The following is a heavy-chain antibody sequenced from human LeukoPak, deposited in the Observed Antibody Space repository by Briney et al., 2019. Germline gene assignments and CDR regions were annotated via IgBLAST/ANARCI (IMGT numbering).Heavy chain of an antibody. CDR2: ISSSGSTI. CDR1: GFTFSSYE. CDR3: ARGYATRGRDSSVGFDY. J-gene: IGHJ4*02. V-gene: IGHV3-48*03. D-gene: IGHD3-16*01. Sequence: PGGSLRLSCAASGFTFSSYEMNWVRQAPGKGLEWVSYISSSGSTIYYADSVKGRFTISRDNAKNSLYLQMNSLRAEDTAVYYCARGYATRGRDSSVGFDYWGQGALVTVSS.